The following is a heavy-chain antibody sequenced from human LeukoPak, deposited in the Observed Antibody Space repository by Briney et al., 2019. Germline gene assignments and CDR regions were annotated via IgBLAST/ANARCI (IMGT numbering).Heavy chain of an antibody. V-gene: IGHV4-39*07. J-gene: IGHJ6*03. Sequence: PSETLSLTCTVSGGSISSSSYYWGWIRQPPGKGLEWIGYIYYSGSTYYNPSLKSRVTISVDTSKNQFSLKLSSVTAADTAVYYCARVYGILTGYYQSNYYYYYMDVWGKGTTVTVSS. CDR2: IYYSGST. D-gene: IGHD3-9*01. CDR3: ARVYGILTGYYQSNYYYYYMDV. CDR1: GGSISSSSYY.